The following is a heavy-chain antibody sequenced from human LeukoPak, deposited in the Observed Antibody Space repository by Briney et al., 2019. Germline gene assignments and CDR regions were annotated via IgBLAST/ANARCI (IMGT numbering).Heavy chain of an antibody. J-gene: IGHJ4*02. V-gene: IGHV3-23*01. Sequence: PGGSLRLSCVVSGITLSNYGMSWVRQAPGKGLEWVSGISERGGSTNYADSVKGRCIISRDTSKNTVYLQMNSLRVEDTAVYFCAKRGIVIRAVIIIGFHKEAYYFDYWGQGILVTVSS. CDR2: ISERGGST. D-gene: IGHD3-10*01. CDR3: AKRGIVIRAVIIIGFHKEAYYFDY. CDR1: GITLSNYG.